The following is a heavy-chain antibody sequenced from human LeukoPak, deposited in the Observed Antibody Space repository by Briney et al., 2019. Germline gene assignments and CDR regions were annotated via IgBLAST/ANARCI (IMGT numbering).Heavy chain of an antibody. CDR2: MSSSSGLI. V-gene: IGHV3-21*01. Sequence: GGSLRLSCAASGFTFSRYSTNWVRQAPGKGLEWVSSMSSSSGLIYYGDSAKGRFTFSRDNAKRSLYLRMNSLRADDTAVYYCAREFDGSASGAGYWGQGTLVTVSS. CDR1: GFTFSRYS. J-gene: IGHJ4*02. CDR3: AREFDGSASGAGY. D-gene: IGHD1-26*01.